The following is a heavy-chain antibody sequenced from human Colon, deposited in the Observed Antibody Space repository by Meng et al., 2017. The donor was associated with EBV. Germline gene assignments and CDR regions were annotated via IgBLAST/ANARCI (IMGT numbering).Heavy chain of an antibody. J-gene: IGHJ4*02. CDR1: GGSINSGDYY. V-gene: IGHV4-30-4*01. Sequence: QVRLQVSGPGLVKPSPXLSLTCTVPGGSINSGDYYWSWIRQPPGKGLEWIGYIYYTGSTYYNPSLKSRVTISMDTSKNQFSLRLSSVTAADTAVYYCARNYYFDYWGQGTLFTVSS. CDR2: IYYTGST. CDR3: ARNYYFDY.